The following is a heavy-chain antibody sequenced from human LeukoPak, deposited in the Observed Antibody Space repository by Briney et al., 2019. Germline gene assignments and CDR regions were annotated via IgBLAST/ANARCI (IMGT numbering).Heavy chain of an antibody. CDR1: GFTFSSYG. CDR2: IWYDGSNK. J-gene: IGHJ4*02. V-gene: IGHV3-33*01. CDR3: ARGFHLWELRPFDY. Sequence: GGSLRLSCAASGFTFSSYGMHWVRQAPGKGLDWVAVIWYDGSNKYYADSVKGRFTISRDNSKNMLYLQMNSLRAEDTAVYYCARGFHLWELRPFDYWGRGTLVTVSS. D-gene: IGHD1-26*01.